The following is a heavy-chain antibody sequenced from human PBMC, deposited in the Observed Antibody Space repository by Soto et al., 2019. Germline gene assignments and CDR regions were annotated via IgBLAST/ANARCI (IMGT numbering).Heavy chain of an antibody. V-gene: IGHV3-21*01. D-gene: IGHD6-13*01. Sequence: EVQLVESGGGLVKPGGSLRLSCAASGFTFSSYSMNWVRQAPGKGLEWVSSLSSSSSYIYYADSVMGQFTISRDTAKNALYLQTNSLRAEAAAVYYCAREIRVSSWPFDYCGHGTLVTVSS. CDR3: AREIRVSSWPFDY. CDR2: LSSSSSYI. CDR1: GFTFSSYS. J-gene: IGHJ4*01.